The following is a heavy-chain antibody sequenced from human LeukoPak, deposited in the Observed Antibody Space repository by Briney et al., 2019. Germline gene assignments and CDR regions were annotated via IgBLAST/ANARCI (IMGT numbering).Heavy chain of an antibody. CDR1: GFTFSRYA. CDR3: ARAGYSYGRFVFDWFDP. Sequence: GRSLRLSCAASGFTFSRYAMHWVRQAPGKGLEWVAVISYDGSNKYYADSVKGRFTISRDNSKNTLYLQMNSLRAEDTAVYYCARAGYSYGRFVFDWFDPWGQGTLVTVSS. CDR2: ISYDGSNK. J-gene: IGHJ5*02. V-gene: IGHV3-30-3*01. D-gene: IGHD5-18*01.